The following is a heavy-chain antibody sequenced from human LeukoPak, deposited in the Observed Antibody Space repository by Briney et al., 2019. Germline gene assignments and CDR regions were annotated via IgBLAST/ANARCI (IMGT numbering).Heavy chain of an antibody. CDR1: GGSISSYY. CDR3: ARDSTAPDILTGYYRRWFDP. J-gene: IGHJ5*02. CDR2: IYYSGST. V-gene: IGHV4-59*01. D-gene: IGHD3-9*01. Sequence: SETLSLTCTVSGGSISSYYWSWIRQPPGKGLEWIGYIYYSGSTNYNPSLKSRVTISVDTSKNQFSLKLSSVTAADTAVYYCARDSTAPDILTGYYRRWFDPWGQGTLVTVSS.